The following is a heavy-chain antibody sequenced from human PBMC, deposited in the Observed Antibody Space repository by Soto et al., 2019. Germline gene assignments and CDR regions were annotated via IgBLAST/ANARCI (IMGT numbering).Heavy chain of an antibody. D-gene: IGHD3-3*01. J-gene: IGHJ6*02. V-gene: IGHV4-34*01. CDR3: ASRGRGYDFWSGYYNRDYYYYGMDV. CDR2: INHSGST. CDR1: GGSFSGYY. Sequence: SETLSLTCAVYGGSFSGYYWSWIRQPPGKGLEWIGEINHSGSTNYNPSLKSRVTISVDTSKNQFSLKLSSVTAADTAVYYCASRGRGYDFWSGYYNRDYYYYGMDVWGQGTTVTVS.